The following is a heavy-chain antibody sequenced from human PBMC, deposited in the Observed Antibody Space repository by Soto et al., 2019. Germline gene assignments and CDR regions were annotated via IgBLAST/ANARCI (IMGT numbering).Heavy chain of an antibody. D-gene: IGHD5-12*01. CDR2: IWYDGSLQ. CDR3: ANLWGDGYNLGQDYNGMDV. J-gene: IGHJ6*02. Sequence: QVQMVESGGGVVQPGRSLRLSCAASGFSFENYGMHWVRQAPGKGLEWVAIIWYDGSLQYYAAAVKGRFTISRDNSKNTRYLEINSVRAEDTAVYYCANLWGDGYNLGQDYNGMDVWGQGTTVIVS. V-gene: IGHV3-33*06. CDR1: GFSFENYG.